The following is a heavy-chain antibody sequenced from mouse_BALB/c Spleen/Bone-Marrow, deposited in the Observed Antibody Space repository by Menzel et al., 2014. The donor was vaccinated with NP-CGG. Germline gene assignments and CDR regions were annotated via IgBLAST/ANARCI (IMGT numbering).Heavy chain of an antibody. CDR1: GYSITSDYA. Sequence: EVQLQQSGPGLVKPSQSLSLTCTVTGYSITSDYAWNWIRQIPGNKLEWMGYISYSGSTSYNPSLKSRISITRDTSKNQFFLQLNSVTTEDTATYYCARRLWDYWGQGTTLTVSS. D-gene: IGHD6-5*01. CDR2: ISYSGST. V-gene: IGHV3-2*02. CDR3: ARRLWDY. J-gene: IGHJ2*01.